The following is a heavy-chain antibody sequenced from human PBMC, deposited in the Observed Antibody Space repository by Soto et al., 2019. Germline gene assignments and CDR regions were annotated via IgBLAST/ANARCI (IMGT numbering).Heavy chain of an antibody. CDR1: GGTFSSYA. J-gene: IGHJ6*02. Sequence: ASVKVSCKASGGTFSSYAISWVRQAPGQGLEWMGGIIPIFGTANYAQKFQGRVTITADESTGTAYMELSSLRSEDTAVYYCARDSGSNYGFYYYYGMDVWGQGTTVTVSS. D-gene: IGHD4-4*01. CDR2: IIPIFGTA. V-gene: IGHV1-69*13. CDR3: ARDSGSNYGFYYYYGMDV.